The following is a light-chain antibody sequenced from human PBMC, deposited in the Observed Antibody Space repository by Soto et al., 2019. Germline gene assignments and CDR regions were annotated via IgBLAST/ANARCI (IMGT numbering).Light chain of an antibody. V-gene: IGKV2-28*01. Sequence: DLVMTQSPLSLPVTPGEPASISCRSSQSLLHGTGYDYLDWYLQTPGQSPQLLIQLGSMRASGVPDRFSRSGSRKDVTLKISRVEAGDVGVSYCLQVLKTPVTFGHGTKVDI. CDR3: LQVLKTPVT. CDR2: LGS. CDR1: QSLLHGTGYDY. J-gene: IGKJ3*01.